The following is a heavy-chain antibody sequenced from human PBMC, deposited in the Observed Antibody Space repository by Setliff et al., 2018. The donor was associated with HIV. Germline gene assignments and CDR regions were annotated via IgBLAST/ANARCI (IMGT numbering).Heavy chain of an antibody. CDR3: ARGQYSDEPFDY. CDR1: TYTFSSYV. V-gene: IGHV1-18*01. Sequence: ASVKVSCKASTYTFSSYVINWVRQAPGQGLEWMGRISVYNGNTIYAQKLQGRVIITTDTSTSTAYTELRSLRSDDTAVYYCARGQYSDEPFDYWGQGTLVTVSS. CDR2: ISVYNGNT. J-gene: IGHJ4*02. D-gene: IGHD4-17*01.